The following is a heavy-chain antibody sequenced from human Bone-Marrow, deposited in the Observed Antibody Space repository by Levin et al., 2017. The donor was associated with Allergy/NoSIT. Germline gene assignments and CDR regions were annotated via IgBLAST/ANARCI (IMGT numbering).Heavy chain of an antibody. CDR1: GFTFGDYA. CDR2: IRSKAYGGTT. D-gene: IGHD3-10*01. J-gene: IGHJ4*02. Sequence: GGSLRLSCTASGFTFGDYAMSWFRQAPGKGREWVGFIRSKAYGGTTEYAASVKGRFTISRDDSKSIAYLQMNSLKTEDTAVYYCTRIEIRGVSDYWGQGTLVTVSS. V-gene: IGHV3-49*03. CDR3: TRIEIRGVSDY.